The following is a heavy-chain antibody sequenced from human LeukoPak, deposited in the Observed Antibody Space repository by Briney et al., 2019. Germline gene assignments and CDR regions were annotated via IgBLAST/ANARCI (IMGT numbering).Heavy chain of an antibody. Sequence: GGSLRLSCAASGFIFDDYAMHWVRQAPGKGPEWVSGINWNSGTIGYADSVKGRFTISRDNAKNSLYLQMNSLRADDMAFYYCARDRFRYCSGAYCSHFEFWGQGTLVSVSS. CDR2: INWNSGTI. CDR3: ARDRFRYCSGAYCSHFEF. D-gene: IGHD2-15*01. V-gene: IGHV3-9*03. CDR1: GFIFDDYA. J-gene: IGHJ4*02.